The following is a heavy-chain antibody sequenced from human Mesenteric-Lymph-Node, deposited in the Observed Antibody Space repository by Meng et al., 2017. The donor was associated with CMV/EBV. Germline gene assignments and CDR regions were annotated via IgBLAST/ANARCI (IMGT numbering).Heavy chain of an antibody. D-gene: IGHD1-26*01. CDR2: ISSSGSTI. J-gene: IGHJ3*02. CDR3: ARGGYSGSYWGDAFDI. V-gene: IGHV3-11*04. CDR1: GFTFSDYY. Sequence: GESLKISCAASGFTFSDYYMSWIRQAPGKGLEWVSYISSSGSTIYYADSVKGRFTISRDNAKNSLYLQMNSLRAEDTAVYYCARGGYSGSYWGDAFDIWGQGTMVTVSS.